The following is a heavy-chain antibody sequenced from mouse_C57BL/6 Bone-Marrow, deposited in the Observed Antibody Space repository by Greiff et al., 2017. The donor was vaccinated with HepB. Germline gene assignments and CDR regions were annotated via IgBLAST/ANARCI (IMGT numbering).Heavy chain of an antibody. V-gene: IGHV1-81*01. D-gene: IGHD1-1*01. CDR2: IYPRSGNT. CDR3: ARRGYYGSSYVGWFAY. CDR1: GYTFTSYG. J-gene: IGHJ3*01. Sequence: VHLVESGAELARPGASVKLSCKASGYTFTSYGISWVKQRTGQGLEWIGEIYPRSGNTYYNEKFKGKATLTADKSSSTAYMELRSLTSEDSAVYFCARRGYYGSSYVGWFAYWGQGTLVTVSA.